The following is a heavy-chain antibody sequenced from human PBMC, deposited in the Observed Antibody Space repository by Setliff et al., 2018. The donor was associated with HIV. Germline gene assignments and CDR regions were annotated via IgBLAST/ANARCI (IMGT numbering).Heavy chain of an antibody. J-gene: IGHJ6*03. D-gene: IGHD4-17*01. CDR1: GGSFSGYY. Sequence: NPSETLSLTCAVYGGSFSGYYWTWIRQSPGKGLEWIGEINHSGSTNYNPSLKSRVTISVDTSKNQFSLKLSSVTAADTAVYYCARGSSPAVTSYYYYYMDVWGKGTTVTVSS. V-gene: IGHV4-34*01. CDR3: ARGSSPAVTSYYYYYMDV. CDR2: INHSGST.